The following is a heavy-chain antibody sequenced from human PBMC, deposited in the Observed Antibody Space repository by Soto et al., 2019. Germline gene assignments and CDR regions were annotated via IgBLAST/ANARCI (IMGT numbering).Heavy chain of an antibody. CDR1: GFTLSKYW. CDR3: ARGGGNFDQ. V-gene: IGHV3-7*04. Sequence: EVQLVESGGGLVQPGGSVRLTCVTSGFTLSKYWMSWVRQAPGKGLEWLANVKQDGSDKYYVDSVKGRFTISRDNAKNSLYLQMNSLRAGDTGVYYCARGGGNFDQWGQGTLVTVSS. D-gene: IGHD3-16*01. J-gene: IGHJ4*02. CDR2: VKQDGSDK.